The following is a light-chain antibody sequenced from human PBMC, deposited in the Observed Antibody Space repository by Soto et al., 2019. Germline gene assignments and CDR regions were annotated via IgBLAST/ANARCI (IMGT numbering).Light chain of an antibody. CDR3: QQYDNSPTWT. CDR1: QSVSSRY. Sequence: EIVLTQSPGTLSLSPGERVTLSCRASQSVSSRYLAWYQQKPGQAPRLLIYGASNRATGIPDRFTGSGSGADFTLTISRLEPEDFALYYCQQYDNSPTWTFGQGTKVEIK. V-gene: IGKV3-20*01. J-gene: IGKJ1*01. CDR2: GAS.